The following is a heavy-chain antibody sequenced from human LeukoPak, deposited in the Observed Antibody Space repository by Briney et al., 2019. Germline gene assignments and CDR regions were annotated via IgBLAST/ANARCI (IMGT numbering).Heavy chain of an antibody. CDR1: GYTFTGFY. Sequence: SVKVSCKASGYTFTGFYIYWLRQAPGKGPEWMGWVNPILGIANYAQKFQGRVTITADKSTSTAYMELSSLRSEDTAVYYCAQWKARSGYGEIDYWGQGTLVTVSS. CDR3: AQWKARSGYGEIDY. CDR2: VNPILGIA. D-gene: IGHD5-12*01. J-gene: IGHJ4*02. V-gene: IGHV1-69*10.